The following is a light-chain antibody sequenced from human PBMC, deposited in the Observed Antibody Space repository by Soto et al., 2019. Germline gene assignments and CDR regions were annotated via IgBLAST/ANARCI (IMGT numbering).Light chain of an antibody. CDR3: QQSYNTPPYT. V-gene: IGKV1-39*01. Sequence: DIQMTQSPSSLSASVGDRVTITCRASQSISNYLNWYQQKPGKAPKRLIYAASSLQSGVPSRFSGSGSGTDFTLTISSLQPEDFATYYCQQSYNTPPYTFGQGTKLEIK. CDR2: AAS. J-gene: IGKJ2*01. CDR1: QSISNY.